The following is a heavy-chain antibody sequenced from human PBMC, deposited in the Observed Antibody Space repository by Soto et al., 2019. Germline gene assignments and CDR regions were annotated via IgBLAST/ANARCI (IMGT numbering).Heavy chain of an antibody. CDR2: IIPIFGTA. CDR1: GGTFSSYA. Sequence: QVQLVQSGAEVKKPGSSVKVSCKASGGTFSSYAISWVRQAPGQGLEWMGGIIPIFGTANYAQKFQGRVTITADESTSTAYMELSSVRSEDTAVYYCARGGRSGTFYYYYGMDVWGEGTTVTVSS. D-gene: IGHD3-16*01. CDR3: ARGGRSGTFYYYYGMDV. J-gene: IGHJ6*04. V-gene: IGHV1-69*12.